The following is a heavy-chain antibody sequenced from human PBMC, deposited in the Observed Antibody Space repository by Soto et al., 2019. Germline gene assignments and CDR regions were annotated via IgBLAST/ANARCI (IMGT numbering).Heavy chain of an antibody. J-gene: IGHJ6*02. CDR1: GGSFSGYY. CDR3: ARGRTYYDFWSGYYCPYYYYGMDV. CDR2: INHSGST. Sequence: PSETLSLTCAVYGGSFSGYYWSWIRQPPGKGLEWIGEINHSGSTNYNPSLKSRVTISVDTSKNQFSLKLSSVTAADTAVYYCARGRTYYDFWSGYYCPYYYYGMDVWGQGTTVTVSS. D-gene: IGHD3-3*01. V-gene: IGHV4-34*01.